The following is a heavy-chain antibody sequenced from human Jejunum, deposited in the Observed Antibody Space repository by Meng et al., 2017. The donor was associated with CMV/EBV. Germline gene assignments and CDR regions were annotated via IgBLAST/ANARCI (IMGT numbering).Heavy chain of an antibody. CDR3: ARYTTSNAFDM. J-gene: IGHJ3*02. Sequence: CAASGFTFSSYEMTWVRQAPGKGLEWISYMSSSGRNIYYEDSVKGRFTISRDIAKNSLYLQMNSLRAEDTAVYYCARYTTSNAFDMWGQGTMVTVSS. V-gene: IGHV3-48*03. CDR2: MSSSGRNI. CDR1: GFTFSSYE. D-gene: IGHD2-2*02.